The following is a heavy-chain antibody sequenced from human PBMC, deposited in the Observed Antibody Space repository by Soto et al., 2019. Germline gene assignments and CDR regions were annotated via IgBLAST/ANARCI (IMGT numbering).Heavy chain of an antibody. CDR2: INPSGGST. CDR3: ATPSYYIWGSPDTDAFDI. CDR1: GYTFTSYY. D-gene: IGHD3-16*01. V-gene: IGHV1-46*01. J-gene: IGHJ3*02. Sequence: ASVKVSCKASGYTFTSYYMHWVRQAPGQGLEWMGIINPSGGSTSYAQKFQGRVTMTRDTSTSTVYMELSSLRSEDTAVYYCATPSYYIWGSPDTDAFDIWGQGTMVTVSS.